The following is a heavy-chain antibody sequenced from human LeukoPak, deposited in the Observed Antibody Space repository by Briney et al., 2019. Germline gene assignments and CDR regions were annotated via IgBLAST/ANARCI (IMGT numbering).Heavy chain of an antibody. D-gene: IGHD6-19*01. J-gene: IGHJ4*02. CDR2: IYYSGST. V-gene: IGHV4-61*05. CDR1: GGSISSSIYY. Sequence: SSETLSLTCTVSGGSISSSIYYWGWIRQPPGKGLEWIGYIYYSGSTNYNPSLKSRVTISVDTSKNQFSLKLSSVTAADTAVYYCARHRIAVAGHFDYWGQGTLVTVSS. CDR3: ARHRIAVAGHFDY.